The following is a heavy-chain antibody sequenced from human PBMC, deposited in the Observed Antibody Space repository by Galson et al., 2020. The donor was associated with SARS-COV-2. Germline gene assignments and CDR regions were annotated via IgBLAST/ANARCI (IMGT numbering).Heavy chain of an antibody. D-gene: IGHD3-10*01. V-gene: IGHV1-18*01. CDR3: AIKGLWFGELYY. CDR2: INPYNGNT. Sequence: ASVKVSCKASGYSFTSYDVTWVRQAPRQGLEWMGWINPYNGNTDYAQKLQGRVTMTTDTSTTTAYMELRSLRSDDTAVYYCAIKGLWFGELYYWGQGTLVTVSS. CDR1: GYSFTSYD. J-gene: IGHJ4*02.